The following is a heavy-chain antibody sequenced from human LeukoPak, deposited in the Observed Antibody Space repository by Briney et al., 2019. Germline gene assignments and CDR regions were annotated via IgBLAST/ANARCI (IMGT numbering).Heavy chain of an antibody. CDR2: INPNGGGT. CDR1: GYTFTDYY. D-gene: IGHD4-17*01. Sequence: ASVKVSCKASGYTFTDYYMHWVRQAPGQGDEWVGWINPNGGGTNYAQKFQGRVTMTRDTSISTAYMELSRLRSDDTAVYYCASLYGDYVSSDYWGQGTLVSVSS. V-gene: IGHV1-2*02. J-gene: IGHJ4*02. CDR3: ASLYGDYVSSDY.